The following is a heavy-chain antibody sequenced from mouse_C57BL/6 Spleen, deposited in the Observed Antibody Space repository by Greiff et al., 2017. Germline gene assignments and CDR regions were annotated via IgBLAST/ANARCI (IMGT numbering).Heavy chain of an antibody. CDR1: GFSLTSYG. CDR3: ARKDGNYGYAMDY. Sequence: VQRVESGPGLVQPSQSLSITCTVSGFSLTSYGVHWVRQSPGKGLEWLGVIWSGGSTGYTAAFISRLSISKDNSKSQVFFKINGLQAVDTAIYYCARKDGNYGYAMDYWGQGTSVTVSS. V-gene: IGHV2-2*01. D-gene: IGHD2-1*01. CDR2: IWSGGST. J-gene: IGHJ4*01.